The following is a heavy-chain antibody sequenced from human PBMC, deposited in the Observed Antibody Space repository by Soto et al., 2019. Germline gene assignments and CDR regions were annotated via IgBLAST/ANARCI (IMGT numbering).Heavy chain of an antibody. CDR3: ARVVRRNHYYYRDV. J-gene: IGHJ6*03. CDR1: GGSISSYY. V-gene: IGHV4-59*01. Sequence: PSETLSLTCTVSGGSISSYYWSWIRQPPGKGLEWIGYIYYSGSTNYNPSLKSRVTISVDTSKSQFSLTLSSVTAADTAVYYCARVVRRNHYYYRDVWGKGTTVTVSS. CDR2: IYYSGST.